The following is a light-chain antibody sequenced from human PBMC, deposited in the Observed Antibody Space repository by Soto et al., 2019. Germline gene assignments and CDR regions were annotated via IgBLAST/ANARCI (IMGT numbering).Light chain of an antibody. Sequence: ESVLTQSPGTLSLSRGERATLSCRASQSVGSSYLAWYQQKPGQAPRLLIFGASSRAAGIPDRFSGSGSGTDFTLTISRLEPDDFAVYYCQQYGGSPGSFGQGTNVEIK. V-gene: IGKV3-20*01. CDR3: QQYGGSPGS. J-gene: IGKJ1*01. CDR2: GAS. CDR1: QSVGSSY.